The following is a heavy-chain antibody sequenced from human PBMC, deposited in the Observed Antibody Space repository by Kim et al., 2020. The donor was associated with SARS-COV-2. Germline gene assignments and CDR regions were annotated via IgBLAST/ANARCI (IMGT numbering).Heavy chain of an antibody. Sequence: YADSVQGRFTISRDNSRATWYLQMNRLRADDTAVYFCARPTSGSYFNWFDPWGQGTLVTVSS. D-gene: IGHD1-26*01. CDR3: ARPTSGSYFNWFDP. V-gene: IGHV3-30*03. J-gene: IGHJ5*02.